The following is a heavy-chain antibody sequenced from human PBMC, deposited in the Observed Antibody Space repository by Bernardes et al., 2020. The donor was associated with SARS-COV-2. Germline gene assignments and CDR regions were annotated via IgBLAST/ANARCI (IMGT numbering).Heavy chain of an antibody. CDR1: GFSLSSSGVA. D-gene: IGHD3-9*01. V-gene: IGHV2-5*02. CDR2: IYWDGER. CDR3: THTYFDVLADYYNVGGFDY. J-gene: IGHJ4*02. Sequence: SGPTLLKPTQTLTLTCTFSGFSLSSSGVAVGWVRQPPGKALEWLALIYWDGERHYSPSLKSRVTITKDTSKNQVVLTVTNMDPVDTATYFCTHTYFDVLADYYNVGGFDYWGQGTLVTVSS.